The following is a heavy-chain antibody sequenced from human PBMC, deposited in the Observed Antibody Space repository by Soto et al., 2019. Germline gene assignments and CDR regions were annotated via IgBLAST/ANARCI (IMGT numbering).Heavy chain of an antibody. Sequence: QVQLVQSGAEVKKPGASVKVSCKASGYTFTSYGISWVRQAPGQGLEWMGWISAYNGNTNYAQKLQGRVTMTTDTSTSTAYMEMRSLRSDDTAVYYCGRAGRYDFWSGYYTTFGYYGMDVWGQVTTVTVSS. J-gene: IGHJ6*02. CDR3: GRAGRYDFWSGYYTTFGYYGMDV. D-gene: IGHD3-3*01. V-gene: IGHV1-18*01. CDR2: ISAYNGNT. CDR1: GYTFTSYG.